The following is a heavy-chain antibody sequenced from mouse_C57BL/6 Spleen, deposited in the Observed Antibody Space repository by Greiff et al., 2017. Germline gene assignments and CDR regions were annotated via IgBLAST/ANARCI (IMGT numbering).Heavy chain of an antibody. CDR1: GYTFTDHT. J-gene: IGHJ2*01. V-gene: IGHV1-78*01. CDR3: ARRRYGNYYCDY. D-gene: IGHD2-1*01. CDR2: IYPRDGST. Sequence: VKLQQSDAELVKPGASVKISCKVSGYTFTDHTIHWMKQRPEQGLEWIGYIYPRDGSTKYNEKFKGKATLTADKSSSTAYMQLNNLTSEDSAVXFCARRRYGNYYCDYWGQGTTLTVSS.